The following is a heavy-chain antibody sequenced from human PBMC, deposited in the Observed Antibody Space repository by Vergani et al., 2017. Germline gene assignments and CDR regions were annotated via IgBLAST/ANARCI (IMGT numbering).Heavy chain of an antibody. CDR1: GFTFSSYW. D-gene: IGHD6-13*01. J-gene: IGHJ6*02. Sequence: EVQLVESGGGLVQPGGSLRLSCAASGFTFSSYWMSWVRQAPGKGLEWVANIKQDGSEKYYVDSVKGRFTISRDNAKNSLYLQMNSLRAEDTAVYYCARDFKQQLVLRYYYYCGMDFWGQGTTVTVSS. CDR3: ARDFKQQLVLRYYYYCGMDF. CDR2: IKQDGSEK. V-gene: IGHV3-7*01.